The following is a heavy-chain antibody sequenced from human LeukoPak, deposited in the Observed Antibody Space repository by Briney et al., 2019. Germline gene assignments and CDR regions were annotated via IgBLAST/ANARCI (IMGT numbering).Heavy chain of an antibody. CDR2: INHGGGER. J-gene: IGHJ4*02. CDR1: GFSISHYY. CDR3: VAEYYDFSTGDN. V-gene: IGHV3-7*01. Sequence: GGSLRLSCAASGFSISHYYMSWVRQAPGKGPEWVANINHGGGERDYVDSVKGRFTISRDNAKNSLYLQMNSPRAEDTAIYYCVAEYYDFSTGDNWGQGTLVTVSS. D-gene: IGHD3-3*01.